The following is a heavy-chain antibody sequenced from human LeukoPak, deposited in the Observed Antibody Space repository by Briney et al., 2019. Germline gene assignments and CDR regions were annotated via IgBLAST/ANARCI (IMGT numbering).Heavy chain of an antibody. CDR1: GGSISSKN. V-gene: IGHV3-23*01. CDR3: AKGSGTAEDY. J-gene: IGHJ4*02. CDR2: ISGSGGGT. D-gene: IGHD6-25*01. Sequence: GTLSLTCAVSGGSISSKNWWSWVRQPPGKGLEWVSAISGSGGGTYYADSVKGRFTISRDNSKNTLYLQMNSLRAEDTAVYYCAKGSGTAEDYWGQGTLVTVSS.